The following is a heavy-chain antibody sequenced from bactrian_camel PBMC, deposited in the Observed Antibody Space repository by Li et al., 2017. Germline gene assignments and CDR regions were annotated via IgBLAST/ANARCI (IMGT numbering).Heavy chain of an antibody. D-gene: IGHD2*01. CDR1: GFAFNNQY. Sequence: DVQLVESGGGLVQPGGSLTLSCAASGFAFNNQYISWVRHTPGKGLEWVSSINRGGKSTYYADSVKGRFTISRDNAKATVYLQLNSLKTEDMAMYYCARDSCSDCYADSVIRYYYGLVYWGKGTQVTVS. CDR2: INRGGKST. V-gene: IGHV3S40*01. J-gene: IGHJ7*01.